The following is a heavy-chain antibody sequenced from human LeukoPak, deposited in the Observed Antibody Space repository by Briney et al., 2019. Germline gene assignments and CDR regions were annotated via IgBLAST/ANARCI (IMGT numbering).Heavy chain of an antibody. CDR1: GFTFSSYW. D-gene: IGHD3-9*01. V-gene: IGHV3-74*01. CDR3: ARDPPRGILTGHYKDGGAFDI. J-gene: IGHJ3*02. CDR2: INSDGSST. Sequence: GGSLRLSCAASGFTFSSYWMHWVRQPPGKGLVWVSRINSDGSSTSYADSVKGRFTISRDNAKNTLYLQMNSLRAEDTAVYYCARDPPRGILTGHYKDGGAFDIWGQGTMVTVSS.